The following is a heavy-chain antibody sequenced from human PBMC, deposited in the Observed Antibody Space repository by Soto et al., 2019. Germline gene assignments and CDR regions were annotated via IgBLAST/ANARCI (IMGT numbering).Heavy chain of an antibody. CDR3: ARTVTSRARTDIESEAAGIPPYYYGMDV. D-gene: IGHD6-13*01. Sequence: SGPTLVNPTQTLTLTCTFSGFSLSTSGMCVSWIRQPPGKALEWLALIDWDDDKYYSTSLKTRLTISKDTSKNQVVLTMTNMDPVDTATYYCARTVTSRARTDIESEAAGIPPYYYGMDVWGQGTTVTVSS. V-gene: IGHV2-70*01. CDR2: IDWDDDK. CDR1: GFSLSTSGMC. J-gene: IGHJ6*02.